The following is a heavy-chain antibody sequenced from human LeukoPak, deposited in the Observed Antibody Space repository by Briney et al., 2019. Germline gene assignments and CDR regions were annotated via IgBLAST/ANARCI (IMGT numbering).Heavy chain of an antibody. CDR2: ISGSGGST. Sequence: GGSLRLSCAASGFTFSSYAMSWVRQAPGKGLEWVSGISGSGGSTYYADSVKGRFTISRDNSKNTMYLQMNSLRAEDTAIYYCAKDGGGTSGWYWDYWGQGILVTVSS. D-gene: IGHD6-19*01. V-gene: IGHV3-23*01. CDR1: GFTFSSYA. CDR3: AKDGGGTSGWYWDY. J-gene: IGHJ4*02.